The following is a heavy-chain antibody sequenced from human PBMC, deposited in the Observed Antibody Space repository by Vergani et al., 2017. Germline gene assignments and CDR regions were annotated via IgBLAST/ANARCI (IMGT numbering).Heavy chain of an antibody. V-gene: IGHV4-38-2*02. D-gene: IGHD2-15*01. J-gene: IGHJ4*02. CDR1: GYSISRGYY. CDR3: ARSRPYCTSGSCPAI. Sequence: QVQLQESGPGLVKPSETLSLTCSVSGYSISRGYYWGWIRQPPGKGLEWIATVFHSGSAYYNPSLRRRVTISVETSKNQFSLRLTTLTAADTAVYYCARSRPYCTSGSCPAIWGQGTLVTVSS. CDR2: VFHSGSA.